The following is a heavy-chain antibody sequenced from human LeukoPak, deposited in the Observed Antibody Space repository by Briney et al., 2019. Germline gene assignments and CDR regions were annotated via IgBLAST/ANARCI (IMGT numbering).Heavy chain of an antibody. CDR1: GFTFSSYA. CDR3: AKGSSGWYGGY. Sequence: GGSLRLSCAASGFTFSSYAMSWVRQAPGKGLEWVSAISGSGGSTYYADSVKGRFTIFRDNSKNTLYLQMNSLRAEDTAVYYCAKGSSGWYGGYWGQGTLVTVSS. J-gene: IGHJ4*02. V-gene: IGHV3-23*01. CDR2: ISGSGGST. D-gene: IGHD6-19*01.